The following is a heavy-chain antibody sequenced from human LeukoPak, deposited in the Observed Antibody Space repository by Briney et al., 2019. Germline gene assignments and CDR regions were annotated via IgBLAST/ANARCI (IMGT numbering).Heavy chain of an antibody. D-gene: IGHD3-10*01. CDR3: ATLMVRGGQNDY. CDR1: GYTLTELS. J-gene: IGHJ4*02. V-gene: IGHV1-24*01. Sequence: ASVKVSCKVSGYTLTELSMHWVRQAPGKGLEWMGGFDPEDGETIYAQKFQGRVTMTEDTSTDTAYMELSSLRSEDTAVYYCATLMVRGGQNDYWGQGTLVTVSS. CDR2: FDPEDGET.